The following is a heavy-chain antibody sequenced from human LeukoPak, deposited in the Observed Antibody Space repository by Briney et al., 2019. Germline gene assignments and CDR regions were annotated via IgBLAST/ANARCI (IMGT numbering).Heavy chain of an antibody. J-gene: IGHJ6*03. CDR1: GGSINSGSYY. V-gene: IGHV4-61*02. CDR2: IYTSGST. CDR3: ARLHYGGNYGYYYYYMDV. D-gene: IGHD4-23*01. Sequence: SETLSLTCTVSGGSINSGSYYWSWNRQPAGKGLEWIGRIYTSGSTNYSPSLKSRVTISVDTSKNQFSLKLSSVTAADTAVYYCARLHYGGNYGYYYYYMDVWGKGTTVTISS.